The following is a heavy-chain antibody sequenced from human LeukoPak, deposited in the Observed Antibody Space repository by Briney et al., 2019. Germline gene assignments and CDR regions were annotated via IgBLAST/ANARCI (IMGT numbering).Heavy chain of an antibody. CDR1: GYTFTGYY. V-gene: IGHV1-2*02. CDR3: ARGGGIGWAVAGLIDY. CDR2: INPNSGGT. Sequence: ASVKVSCKASGYTFTGYYMHWVRQAPGQGLEWMGWINPNSGGTNYAQKFQGRATMTRDTSISTAYMELSRLRSDDTAVYYCARGGGIGWAVAGLIDYWGQGTLVTVSS. J-gene: IGHJ4*02. D-gene: IGHD6-19*01.